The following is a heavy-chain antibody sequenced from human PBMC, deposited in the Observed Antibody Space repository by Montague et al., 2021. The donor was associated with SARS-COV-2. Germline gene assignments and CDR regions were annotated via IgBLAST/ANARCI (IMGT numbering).Heavy chain of an antibody. V-gene: IGHV4-34*01. CDR2: INHSGNT. CDR3: ARGADYDFWSGYLRYKWFDP. CDR1: GGSLSGYY. J-gene: IGHJ5*02. D-gene: IGHD3-3*01. Sequence: SETLSLTCGVSGGSLSGYYWAWIRQTPGKGLEWIGEINHSGNTNYNPSLKSRLTISVDTSKKQFSLKLSSVTTADTAVYYCARGADYDFWSGYLRYKWFDPWGLGTPVTVSS.